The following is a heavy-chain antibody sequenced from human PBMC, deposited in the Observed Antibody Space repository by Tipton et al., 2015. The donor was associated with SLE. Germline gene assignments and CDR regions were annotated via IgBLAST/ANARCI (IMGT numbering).Heavy chain of an antibody. D-gene: IGHD2-2*02. Sequence: SLRLSCTASGFTFGDYAMSWFRQAPGKGLEWVGFIRSKTYGGATENAASVKGRFTISRDDSESNAYLEMNSLKTEDTAVYYCTRGGGYCSSTSCYRGDDVFDIWGQGTMVTVSS. CDR3: TRGGGYCSSTSCYRGDDVFDI. J-gene: IGHJ3*02. CDR1: GFTFGDYA. CDR2: IRSKTYGGAT. V-gene: IGHV3-49*03.